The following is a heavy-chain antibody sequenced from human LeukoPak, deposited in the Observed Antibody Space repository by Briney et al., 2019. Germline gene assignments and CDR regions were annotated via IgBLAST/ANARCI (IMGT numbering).Heavy chain of an antibody. V-gene: IGHV3-30*04. CDR3: AKDRGATASFDY. D-gene: IGHD2-21*02. J-gene: IGHJ4*02. CDR2: ISYDGSSK. Sequence: GGSLRLSCAASGFTFSTYAMHWVRQAPGKGLEWVAVISYDGSSKYYADSVKGRFTISRDNAKNSLYLQMNSLRAEDTALYYCAKDRGATASFDYWGQGTLVTVSS. CDR1: GFTFSTYA.